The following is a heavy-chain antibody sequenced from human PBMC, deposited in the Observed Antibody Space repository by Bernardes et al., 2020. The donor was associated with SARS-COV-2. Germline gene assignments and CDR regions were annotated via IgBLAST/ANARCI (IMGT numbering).Heavy chain of an antibody. J-gene: IGHJ6*02. CDR3: ARARIEYFDWLFQSDYYYYYGMDV. Sequence: GGSLRLSCAASGFTFSSYSMNWVRQAPGKGLEWVSSISSSSSYIYYADSVKGRFTISRDNAKNSLYLQMNSLRAEDTAVYYCARARIEYFDWLFQSDYYYYYGMDVWGQGTTVTVSS. CDR1: GFTFSSYS. CDR2: ISSSSSYI. D-gene: IGHD3-9*01. V-gene: IGHV3-21*01.